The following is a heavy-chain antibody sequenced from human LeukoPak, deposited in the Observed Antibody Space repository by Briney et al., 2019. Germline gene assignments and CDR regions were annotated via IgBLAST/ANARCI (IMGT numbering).Heavy chain of an antibody. D-gene: IGHD3-22*01. CDR3: AKDLESGYYDY. V-gene: IGHV3-48*03. J-gene: IGHJ4*02. CDR1: GFTFSSYE. CDR2: ISSSGSTT. Sequence: GGSLRLSCAASGFTFSSYEMNWVRQAPGKGLEWVSYISSSGSTTYYADSVKGRFTISRDNSKNTLYLQMNSLRAEDTAVYYCAKDLESGYYDYWGQGTLVTVSS.